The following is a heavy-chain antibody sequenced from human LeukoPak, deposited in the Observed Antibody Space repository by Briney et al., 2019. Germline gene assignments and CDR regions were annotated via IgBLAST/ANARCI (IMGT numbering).Heavy chain of an antibody. CDR1: GFTFGGYG. CDR2: IAYDGSRS. D-gene: IGHD1-14*01. Sequence: GGSLRLSCAGSGFTFGGYGMHWFRQTPGKGLEWVAVIAYDGSRSFYADSVKGRFTISRDNSKNTMSVQMDDLRAEDTAVYYCTRYNNDHFDYWGQGTLVTVSS. J-gene: IGHJ4*02. V-gene: IGHV3-33*01. CDR3: TRYNNDHFDY.